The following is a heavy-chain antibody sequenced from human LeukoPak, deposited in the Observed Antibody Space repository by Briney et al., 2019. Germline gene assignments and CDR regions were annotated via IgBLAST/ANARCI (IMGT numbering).Heavy chain of an antibody. Sequence: ALVKVSCKASGYTFNHHGISWVRQAPGQGLEWMGCIRCFNGDTHYAQKFQGRVTMTTDTSTTTAYMELRSLRSDDTALYYCARDPTNTSGRYAYFDYWGQGTLVTVSS. CDR1: GYTFNHHG. CDR2: IRCFNGDT. V-gene: IGHV1-18*01. J-gene: IGHJ4*02. CDR3: ARDPTNTSGRYAYFDY. D-gene: IGHD6-19*01.